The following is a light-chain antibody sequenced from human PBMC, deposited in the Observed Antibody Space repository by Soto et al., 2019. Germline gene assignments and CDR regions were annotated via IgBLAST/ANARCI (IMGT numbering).Light chain of an antibody. J-gene: IGKJ2*01. CDR2: AAY. CDR1: QSIGMC. V-gene: IGKV1-39*01. Sequence: DIQMTQSPSSLSASVGDRVTITCRASQSIGMCLNWYQQKPGKAPKLLIYAAYSFQSGVPSSFSGSGSGTDFTLTISSLQPEDFATYYCQQSYDTPRTFGQGTKLEIK. CDR3: QQSYDTPRT.